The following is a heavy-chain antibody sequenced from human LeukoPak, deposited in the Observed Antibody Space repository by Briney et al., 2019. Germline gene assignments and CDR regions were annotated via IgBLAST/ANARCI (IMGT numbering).Heavy chain of an antibody. CDR1: GGSVNSGFYY. CDR3: ARDLEAFDI. J-gene: IGHJ3*02. D-gene: IGHD5-24*01. V-gene: IGHV4-61*01. Sequence: SETLSLTCTVSGGSVNSGFYYWHWIRQPPGKGLEWIGYIYHSGSTNYNPSVKSRVTISVDTSKNQFSLKLSSVTAADTAVYYCARDLEAFDIWGQGTMVTVSS. CDR2: IYHSGST.